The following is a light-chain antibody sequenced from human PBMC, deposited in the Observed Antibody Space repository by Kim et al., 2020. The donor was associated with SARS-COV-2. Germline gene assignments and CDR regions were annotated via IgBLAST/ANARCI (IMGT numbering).Light chain of an antibody. CDR2: DDN. V-gene: IGLV6-57*03. CDR1: SGSIASSY. J-gene: IGLJ3*02. Sequence: NFMLTQPHSVSESPGKTVTISCTRSSGSIASSYVQWYQRRPGNAPTTMIYDDNQRLSGVPDRFSGSIDSYSNSASLTISGLNTEDEADYYCQSYDSSNRVFGGGTQLTVL. CDR3: QSYDSSNRV.